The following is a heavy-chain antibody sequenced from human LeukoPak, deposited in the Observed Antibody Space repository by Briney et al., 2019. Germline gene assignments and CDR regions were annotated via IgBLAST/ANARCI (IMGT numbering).Heavy chain of an antibody. CDR1: GGSISSDY. J-gene: IGHJ3*02. V-gene: IGHV4-59*01. CDR3: ARGSWPAFDI. Sequence: SETLSLTCTASGGSISSDYWSWIRQPPGKGLEWIGYLFYSGSTNYNPSLKSRVTISVDTSKNQFSLKLSSVTAADTAVYYCARGSWPAFDIWGQGTMVTVSS. CDR2: LFYSGST.